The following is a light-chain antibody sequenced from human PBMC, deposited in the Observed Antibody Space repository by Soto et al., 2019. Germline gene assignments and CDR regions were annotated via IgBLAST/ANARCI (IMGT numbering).Light chain of an antibody. V-gene: IGKV3-20*01. CDR2: GAS. Sequence: ESALNQSPGTMSLSPGERATLSCRASQSVSSSYLAWYQQKPGQTPRLLIYGASSRATGIPDRFSSSGSGTDFTLTISRLEPEDFAVYYCQQFGNSPYTFGQGTKLDIK. CDR1: QSVSSSY. CDR3: QQFGNSPYT. J-gene: IGKJ2*01.